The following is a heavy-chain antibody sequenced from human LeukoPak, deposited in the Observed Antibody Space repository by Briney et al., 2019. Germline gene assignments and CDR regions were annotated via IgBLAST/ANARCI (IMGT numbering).Heavy chain of an antibody. CDR1: GGSISSHY. Sequence: SETLSLTCTVSGGSISSHYWSWLRQPPGKGLEWIGYIYYSGSTNYNPSLKSRVTISVDTSKNQFSLKLSSVTAADTAVYYCARTGSSEWDFDYWGQGTLVTVSA. J-gene: IGHJ4*02. V-gene: IGHV4-59*11. D-gene: IGHD3-3*01. CDR2: IYYSGST. CDR3: ARTGSSEWDFDY.